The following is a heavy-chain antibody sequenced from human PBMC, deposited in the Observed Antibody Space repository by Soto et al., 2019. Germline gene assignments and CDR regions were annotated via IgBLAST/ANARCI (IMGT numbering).Heavy chain of an antibody. CDR3: AKGLYYYDSSGYRLFDY. D-gene: IGHD3-22*01. CDR1: EFTFTNAW. Sequence: PGGSLRLSCAASEFTFTNAWMSWVRQAPGKGLEWVGRIKSKTAGGTTDYAAPVQGRFTISRDNSKKTVYLQMNRLRADDTAIYYCAKGLYYYDSSGYRLFDYWGQGTLVTVSS. V-gene: IGHV3-15*01. CDR2: IKSKTAGGTT. J-gene: IGHJ4*02.